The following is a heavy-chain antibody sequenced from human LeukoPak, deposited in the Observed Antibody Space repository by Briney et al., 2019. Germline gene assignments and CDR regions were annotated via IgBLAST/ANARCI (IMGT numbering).Heavy chain of an antibody. CDR2: MYYSGTT. V-gene: IGHV4-59*12. J-gene: IGHJ3*02. D-gene: IGHD2/OR15-2a*01. Sequence: SETLSLTCSVSGSSMNLYSWNWIRQSPGKGREWIAYMYYSGTTNYNPSLENRAAISLDLSRHQFSLRLNSVTAADTAVYYCARAFRISDAFDIWGQGTMVTVSS. CDR1: GSSMNLYS. CDR3: ARAFRISDAFDI.